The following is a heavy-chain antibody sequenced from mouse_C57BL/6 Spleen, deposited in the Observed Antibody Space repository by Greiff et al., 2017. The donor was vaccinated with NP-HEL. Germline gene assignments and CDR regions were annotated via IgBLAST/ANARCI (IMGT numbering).Heavy chain of an antibody. Sequence: DVKLVESGGGLVKPGGSLKLSCAASGFTFSDYGMHWVRQAPEKGLEWVAYISSGSSTIYYADTVKGRFTISRDNAKNTLFLQMTSLRSEDTAMYYCASRDYYGSRTWFAYWGQGTLVTVSA. CDR2: ISSGSSTI. V-gene: IGHV5-17*01. D-gene: IGHD1-1*01. J-gene: IGHJ3*01. CDR3: ASRDYYGSRTWFAY. CDR1: GFTFSDYG.